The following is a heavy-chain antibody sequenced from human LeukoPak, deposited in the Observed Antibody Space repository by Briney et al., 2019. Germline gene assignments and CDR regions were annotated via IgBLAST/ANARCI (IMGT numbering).Heavy chain of an antibody. CDR1: GFTFSTYD. CDR3: ARDRAALARMGGMDV. Sequence: KPGGSLRLSCAASGFTFSTYDMTWVRQAPGKGLEWVAYISRSSSHIYYADSMKGRLTISRDNARSSVYLQMDSLRDEDTAIYYCARDRAALARMGGMDVWGQGTTVTVPS. J-gene: IGHJ6*02. CDR2: ISRSSSHI. D-gene: IGHD5-12*01. V-gene: IGHV3-21*01.